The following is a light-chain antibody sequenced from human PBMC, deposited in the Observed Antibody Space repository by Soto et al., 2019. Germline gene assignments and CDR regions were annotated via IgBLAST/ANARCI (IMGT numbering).Light chain of an antibody. Sequence: DIVMTQSPDSLAVSLGERATINCKSSQNVLYSSNNKNYLAWYQQKPGQPPKLLIYWASTRESGVPDRFSGSGSGTDFTLTISSRQAEDVAVYYCQQYYSTPFTFGPGTKVDV. J-gene: IGKJ3*01. V-gene: IGKV4-1*01. CDR1: QNVLYSSNNKNY. CDR3: QQYYSTPFT. CDR2: WAS.